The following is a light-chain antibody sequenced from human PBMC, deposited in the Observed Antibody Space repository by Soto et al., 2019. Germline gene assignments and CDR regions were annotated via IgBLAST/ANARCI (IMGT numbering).Light chain of an antibody. Sequence: EIVMTQSPAXLSVSPGERATLSCRASXSVTXNLAWYQQKPGRAPRLLIYGASTRATGIPARFSGSGSGTEFTLTISNLQSEDFALYYCQHYFNWPYTFGQGTKLEIK. J-gene: IGKJ2*01. CDR3: QHYFNWPYT. CDR1: XSVTXN. CDR2: GAS. V-gene: IGKV3-15*01.